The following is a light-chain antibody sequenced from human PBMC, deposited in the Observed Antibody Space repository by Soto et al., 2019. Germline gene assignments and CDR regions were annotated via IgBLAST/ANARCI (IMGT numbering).Light chain of an antibody. CDR2: GAT. Sequence: EVVMTQSPATLSVSPGERATLSCRSSQTVRDNLGWYQQKPGQPPRLLIYGATTRATGIPARFSGSGSGTEFTLTISSLQSEDFAVYYCQQYNNWPLTFGRGTKVVIK. J-gene: IGKJ4*01. CDR3: QQYNNWPLT. CDR1: QTVRDN. V-gene: IGKV3D-15*01.